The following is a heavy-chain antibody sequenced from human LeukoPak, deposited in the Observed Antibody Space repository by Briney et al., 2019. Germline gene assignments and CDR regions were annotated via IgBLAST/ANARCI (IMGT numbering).Heavy chain of an antibody. CDR2: INGDGSST. CDR3: ARGPPWYFDL. Sequence: GGSLRLSCAASGFTFSSYWMHWVRQAPGKGLVWVSRINGDGSSTAYADSVRGRFTISRDNAKNTLYLQMNSLTAEDTAVYYCARGPPWYFDLWGRGTLVTVSS. V-gene: IGHV3-74*01. D-gene: IGHD6-25*01. CDR1: GFTFSSYW. J-gene: IGHJ2*01.